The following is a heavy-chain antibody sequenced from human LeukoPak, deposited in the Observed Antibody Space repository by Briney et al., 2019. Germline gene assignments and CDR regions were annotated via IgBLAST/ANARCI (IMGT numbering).Heavy chain of an antibody. V-gene: IGHV3-9*01. D-gene: IGHD6-19*01. CDR2: ISWNSGSI. Sequence: PGGSLRLSCAASGFTFDDYAMHWVRQAPGKGLEWVSVISWNSGSIGYADSVKGRFTISRDNAKNSLYLQMNSLRAEDTALYYCAKDSRVAGFLPFWYYFDYWGQGTLVTVSS. J-gene: IGHJ4*02. CDR1: GFTFDDYA. CDR3: AKDSRVAGFLPFWYYFDY.